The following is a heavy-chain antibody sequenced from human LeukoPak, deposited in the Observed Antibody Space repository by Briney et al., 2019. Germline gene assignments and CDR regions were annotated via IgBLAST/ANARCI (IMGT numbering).Heavy chain of an antibody. CDR1: GHSISSYY. CDR2: IYYTGST. Sequence: SETLSLTCTVSGHSISSYYWNWIRQPPGKGLEWIGYIYYTGSTNCNPSLKSRVTMSVDTSKNQFSLKLNSVTAADTAVYYCARGLRSSGWCFDYWGQGTLVTVSS. J-gene: IGHJ4*02. D-gene: IGHD6-13*01. CDR3: ARGLRSSGWCFDY. V-gene: IGHV4-59*01.